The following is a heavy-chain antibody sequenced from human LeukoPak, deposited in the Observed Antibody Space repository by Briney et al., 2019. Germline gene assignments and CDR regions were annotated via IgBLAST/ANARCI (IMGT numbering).Heavy chain of an antibody. CDR2: ISISGSTI. CDR1: GFTFSNYE. D-gene: IGHD1/OR15-1a*01. CDR3: AKDSPSRTATTEVPVDY. Sequence: AGTLSLSCAASGFTFSNYEMNWVRQAPGKGLEWVSYISISGSTIYYADSVKGRLTISRDNAKNSRYLQMNSLRAEDTAVYYCAKDSPSRTATTEVPVDYWGQGTLVTVSS. J-gene: IGHJ4*02. V-gene: IGHV3-48*03.